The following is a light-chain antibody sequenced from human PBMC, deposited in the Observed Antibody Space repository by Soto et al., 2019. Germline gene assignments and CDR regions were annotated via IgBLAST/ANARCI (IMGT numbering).Light chain of an antibody. J-gene: IGKJ1*01. CDR3: QQYGSSPRT. CDR2: GAS. Sequence: VVLTQSPATLPLSPGERATLSCRASQTVRSSSLAWYQQKPGQAPRLLIFGASTRAAGFPDRFSGSGSGTDFTLTISRLEPEDFAVYYCQQYGSSPRTFGQGTKVDIK. CDR1: QTVRSSS. V-gene: IGKV3-20*01.